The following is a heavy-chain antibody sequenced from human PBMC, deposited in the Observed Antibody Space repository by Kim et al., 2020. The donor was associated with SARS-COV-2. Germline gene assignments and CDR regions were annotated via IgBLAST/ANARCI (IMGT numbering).Heavy chain of an antibody. CDR3: ARDSAPSWSVATIPGVDY. Sequence: GGSLRLSCAASGFTFSSYEMNWVRQAPGKGLEWVSYISSSGSTIYYADSVKGRFTISRDNAKNSLYLQMNSLRAEDTAVYYCARDSAPSWSVATIPGVDYWGQGTLVTVSS. J-gene: IGHJ4*02. D-gene: IGHD5-12*01. CDR2: ISSSGSTI. CDR1: GFTFSSYE. V-gene: IGHV3-48*03.